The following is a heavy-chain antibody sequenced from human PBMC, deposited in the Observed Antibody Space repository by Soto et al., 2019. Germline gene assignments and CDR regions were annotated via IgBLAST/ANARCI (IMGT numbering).Heavy chain of an antibody. V-gene: IGHV4-39*02. Sequence: SETLSLTCTVSGGSISSSSYYWGWIRQPPGKGLEWIGSIYYSGSTYYNPSLKSRVTISVDTSKNQFSLKLSSVTAADTAVYYCATDREAHPPTYYYGMDVWGQGTTVTVSS. CDR1: GGSISSSSYY. CDR2: IYYSGST. D-gene: IGHD1-26*01. CDR3: ATDREAHPPTYYYGMDV. J-gene: IGHJ6*02.